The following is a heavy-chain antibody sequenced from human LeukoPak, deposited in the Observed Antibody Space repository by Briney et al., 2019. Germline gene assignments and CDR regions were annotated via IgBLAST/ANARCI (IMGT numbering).Heavy chain of an antibody. Sequence: SETLSLTCTVSGGSISSYYWGWIRQPPGKGLEWIGSIYYSGSTYYNPSLKSRVTISVDTSKNQFSLKLSSVTAADTAVYYCARSGSSSWLSLLDYWGQGTLVTVSS. V-gene: IGHV4-39*01. J-gene: IGHJ4*02. CDR3: ARSGSSSWLSLLDY. D-gene: IGHD6-13*01. CDR2: IYYSGST. CDR1: GGSISSYY.